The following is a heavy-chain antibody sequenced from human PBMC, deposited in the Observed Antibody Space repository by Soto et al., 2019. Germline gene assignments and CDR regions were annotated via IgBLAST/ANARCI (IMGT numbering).Heavy chain of an antibody. Sequence: GGSLRLSCAASRFSFSSYWMHWVRQAPGKGLVWVSRIERDGSNTDYADSVKGRFTISRDNTRNTLYLQMNSLRVEDTAVYYCARSYYYYDLDVWGQGTTVTVS. CDR1: RFSFSSYW. J-gene: IGHJ6*02. CDR3: ARSYYYYDLDV. CDR2: IERDGSNT. V-gene: IGHV3-74*01.